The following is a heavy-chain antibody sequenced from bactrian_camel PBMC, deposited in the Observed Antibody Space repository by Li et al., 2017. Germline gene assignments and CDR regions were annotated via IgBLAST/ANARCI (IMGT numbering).Heavy chain of an antibody. V-gene: IGHV3S53*01. CDR1: GYTSSAKY. CDR3: ASRVGWVATGCTYPSPNSYDFDF. D-gene: IGHD7*01. Sequence: HVQPVESGGGSVQAGGSLRLSCVASGYTSSAKYFAWFRQAPGKEREGVASIHIDGSTYHADSVKGRFTIFHDNAKNTVYLQMNSLKPEDTAMYFCASRVGWVATGCTYPSPNSYDFDFWGQGTQVTVS. CDR2: IHIDGST. J-gene: IGHJ4*01.